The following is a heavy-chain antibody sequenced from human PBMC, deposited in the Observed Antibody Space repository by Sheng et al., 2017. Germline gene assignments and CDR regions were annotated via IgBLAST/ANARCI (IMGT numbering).Heavy chain of an antibody. CDR2: ITPMFGVV. D-gene: IGHD5-18*01. V-gene: IGHV1-69*08. CDR3: AREDTSYYYMDV. Sequence: QVQLVQSGAEVKKPGSSVKVSCKVSGGTFRSYSITWVRQAPGQGLEWMGRITPMFGVVNDAQKFQGRVTITADKSTSTAFMELRSLRSEDTAVYYCAREDTSYYYMDVWGKGTTVSGLL. CDR1: GGTFRSYS. J-gene: IGHJ6*03.